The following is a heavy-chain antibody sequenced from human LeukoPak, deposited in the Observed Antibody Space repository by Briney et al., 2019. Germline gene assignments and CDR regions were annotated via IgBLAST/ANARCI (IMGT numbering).Heavy chain of an antibody. CDR3: ARSTTVGSSYFDY. CDR1: GFTFSDYY. Sequence: PGGSLRLSCAASGFTFSDYYMSWIRQAPGKGLEGVPYISSSSSYTNYVDSVKGRFTISRDNAKNSLYLQMNSLRAEDTAVYYCARSTTVGSSYFDYWGQGTLVTVSS. CDR2: ISSSSSYT. J-gene: IGHJ4*02. D-gene: IGHD1-26*01. V-gene: IGHV3-11*06.